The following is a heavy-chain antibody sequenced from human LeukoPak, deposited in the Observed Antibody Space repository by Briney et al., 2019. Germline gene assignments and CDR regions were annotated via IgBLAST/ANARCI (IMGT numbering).Heavy chain of an antibody. Sequence: PGRSLRLSCAASGFTFSSYGMHWVRQAPGKGLEGLAVISYDGSNKYYADSVKGRFTISRDNSKNTLYLQMNSLRAEDTAVYYCAKEIAAAASSTPLDYWGQGTLVTVSS. CDR1: GFTFSSYG. J-gene: IGHJ4*02. CDR3: AKEIAAAASSTPLDY. D-gene: IGHD6-13*01. CDR2: ISYDGSNK. V-gene: IGHV3-30*18.